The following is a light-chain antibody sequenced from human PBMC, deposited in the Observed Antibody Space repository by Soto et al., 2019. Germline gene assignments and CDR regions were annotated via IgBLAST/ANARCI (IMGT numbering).Light chain of an antibody. V-gene: IGKV1-39*01. CDR1: QNIVTY. Sequence: DIEMTQSPSSLSASVGDRVTITCLASQNIVTYLNWYQQKPGQAPKFLIYAASSLQSGVPSRLSGRGYGTDFTLTITSLQPEDFATEVCQEGSAPPSPVAQGIGLE. J-gene: IGKJ5*01. CDR3: QEGSAPPSP. CDR2: AAS.